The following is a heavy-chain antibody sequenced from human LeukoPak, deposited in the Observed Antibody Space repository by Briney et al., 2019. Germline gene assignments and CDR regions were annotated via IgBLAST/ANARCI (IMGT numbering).Heavy chain of an antibody. V-gene: IGHV4-39*01. CDR1: GGSISSNNYY. D-gene: IGHD1-26*01. J-gene: IGHJ4*02. CDR3: ARQGSGNYLSPVNY. Sequence: SETLSLTCTVSGGSISSNNYYWGWIRQPPGKGLEWIGTIYYSGSTYYNPSLKSRVTISVDTSKNQFSLKLSSVTAADTAVYYCARQGSGNYLSPVNYWGQGTLVTVSS. CDR2: IYYSGST.